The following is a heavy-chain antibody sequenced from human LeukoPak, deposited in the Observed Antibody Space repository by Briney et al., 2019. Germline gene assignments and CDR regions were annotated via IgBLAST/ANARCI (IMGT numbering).Heavy chain of an antibody. V-gene: IGHV4-59*01. J-gene: IGHJ4*02. CDR3: ARSYYYDWSGYTCH. D-gene: IGHD3-22*01. CDR1: GGSISSYY. CDR2: IYYSGSI. Sequence: PSETLSLTCTVSGGSISSYYWSWTRQPPGKGLEWIGYIYYSGSINYNPSLKSRVNISVDTSKHQFSLKLSSVTAADTAVYYCARSYYYDWSGYTCHWGPGTLVTVSS.